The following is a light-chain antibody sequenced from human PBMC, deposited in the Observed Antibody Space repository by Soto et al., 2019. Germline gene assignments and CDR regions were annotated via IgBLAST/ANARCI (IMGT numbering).Light chain of an antibody. CDR1: QSISSSY. V-gene: IGKV3-20*01. J-gene: IGKJ2*01. CDR2: AAS. CDR3: QQYSSSSYP. Sequence: EIVLTQSPGTLSLSPGERATLSCRASQSISSSYLAWYQQKPGQAPRLLIYAASSRATGIPDRFSGSGSGTDFPLTISSLEPEDFAVYYCQQYSSSSYPFGQGTQLEIK.